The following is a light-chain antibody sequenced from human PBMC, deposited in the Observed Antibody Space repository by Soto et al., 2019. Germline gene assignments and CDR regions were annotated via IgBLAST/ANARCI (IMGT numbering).Light chain of an antibody. CDR2: KAS. V-gene: IGKV1-5*03. Sequence: DIQMTQSPSTLSASVGDRVTITCRASQSISSWLAWYQQKPGKAPNLLIYKASSLESGVPSRFSGSGSGTNFPLTVSSLQPDDFETYYGKKYDSYPPTLGGGTRV. J-gene: IGKJ4*01. CDR3: KKYDSYPPT. CDR1: QSISSW.